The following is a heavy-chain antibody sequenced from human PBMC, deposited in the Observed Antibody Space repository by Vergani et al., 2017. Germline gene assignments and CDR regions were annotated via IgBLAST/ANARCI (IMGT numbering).Heavy chain of an antibody. Sequence: EEQLLESGGGLVQPGGSLRLYCAASGFTFSSYAMSWVRQAPGKGLEWVSGISGSGGSTYYADSVKGRFTISRDNSKNTVYLQMNSRRVEDTAVYYCAKDYGWYVSVNWFDPRGQGTLVTVSS. J-gene: IGHJ5*02. V-gene: IGHV3-23*01. D-gene: IGHD6-19*01. CDR1: GFTFSSYA. CDR2: ISGSGGST. CDR3: AKDYGWYVSVNWFDP.